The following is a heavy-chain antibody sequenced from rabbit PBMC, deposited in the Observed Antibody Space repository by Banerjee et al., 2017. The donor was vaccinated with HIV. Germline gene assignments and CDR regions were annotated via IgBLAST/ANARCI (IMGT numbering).Heavy chain of an antibody. D-gene: IGHD2-1*01. CDR1: GFDFSNYYM. CDR2: IDPVLGST. J-gene: IGHJ4*01. Sequence: QEQLKETGGGLVQPGGSLTLSCKASGFDFSNYYMTWVRQAPGKGLEWIGYIDPVLGSTYYASWVNGRFTISKASATTVTLQMTSLTGADTATYLCARGDVGDGWNFDLWGPGTLVTAS. CDR3: ARGDVGDGWNFDL. V-gene: IGHV1S39*01.